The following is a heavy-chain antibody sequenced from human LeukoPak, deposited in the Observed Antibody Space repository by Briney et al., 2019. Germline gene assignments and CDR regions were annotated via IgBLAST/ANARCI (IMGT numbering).Heavy chain of an antibody. J-gene: IGHJ4*02. D-gene: IGHD3-10*01. CDR3: ARLVTMVRGVIPYFDY. V-gene: IGHV4-39*01. CDR1: GGSISSYY. CDR2: IYYSGST. Sequence: PSETLSLTCTASGGSISSYYWGWIRQPPGKGLEWIGSIYYSGSTYYNPSLKSRVTISVDTSKNQFSLKLSSVTAADTAVYYCARLVTMVRGVIPYFDYWGQGTLVTVSS.